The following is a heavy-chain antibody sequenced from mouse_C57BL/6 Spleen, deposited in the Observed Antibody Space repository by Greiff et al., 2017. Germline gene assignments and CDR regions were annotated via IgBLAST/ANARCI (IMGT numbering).Heavy chain of an antibody. CDR1: GYTFTSYW. V-gene: IGHV1-55*01. J-gene: IGHJ2*01. CDR2: IYPGSGST. Sequence: QVQLQQSGAELVKPGASVKMSCKASGYTFTSYWITWVKQRPGQGLEWIGDIYPGSGSTNYNEKFKSKATLTVDTSSSTAYMQLSSLTSEDSAVYYCARGVVTALHYFDYWGQGTTLTVSS. D-gene: IGHD2-2*01. CDR3: ARGVVTALHYFDY.